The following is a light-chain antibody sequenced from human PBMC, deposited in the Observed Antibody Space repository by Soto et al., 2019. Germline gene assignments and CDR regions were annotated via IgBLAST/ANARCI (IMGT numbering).Light chain of an antibody. CDR2: EVS. Sequence: QSVLTQPASVSGSPGQSITVSCTGTSSDVGGYNYVSWYQQHPGKAPKLMIYEVSYRPPGVSDRFSGSKSGNTASLTISGLQAEDEADYYCSSYTSINTRVFGGGTQLTVL. CDR1: SSDVGGYNY. CDR3: SSYTSINTRV. J-gene: IGLJ3*02. V-gene: IGLV2-14*01.